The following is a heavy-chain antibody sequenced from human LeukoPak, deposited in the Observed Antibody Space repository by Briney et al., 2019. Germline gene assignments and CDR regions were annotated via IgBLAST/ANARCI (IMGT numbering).Heavy chain of an antibody. J-gene: IGHJ4*02. Sequence: GGSLRLSCAASGFTFSSYWMSWVRQAPGKGLEWVANIKQDGSEKFYVDSVKGRFAISRDNDKNSLCLQMNSLRAEDTAVYYCARAVGATHFDYWGQGILVTVSS. CDR3: ARAVGATHFDY. V-gene: IGHV3-7*04. CDR1: GFTFSSYW. D-gene: IGHD1-26*01. CDR2: IKQDGSEK.